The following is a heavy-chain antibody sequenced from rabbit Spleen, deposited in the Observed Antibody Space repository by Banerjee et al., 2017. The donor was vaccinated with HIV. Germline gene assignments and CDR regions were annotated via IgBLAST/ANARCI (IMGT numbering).Heavy chain of an antibody. D-gene: IGHD8-1*01. CDR3: ARDSGTSFSTYGMDL. Sequence: QEQLVESGGDLVKPGASLTLTCKASGFSFNNGYDMCWVRQAPGKGLEWVACAYAGSSGSTYSATWAKGRFTISKTSSTTVTLQMTSLTAADTATYFCARDSGTSFSTYGMDLWGPGTLVTVS. J-gene: IGHJ6*01. CDR1: GFSFNNGYD. CDR2: AYAGSSGST. V-gene: IGHV1S45*01.